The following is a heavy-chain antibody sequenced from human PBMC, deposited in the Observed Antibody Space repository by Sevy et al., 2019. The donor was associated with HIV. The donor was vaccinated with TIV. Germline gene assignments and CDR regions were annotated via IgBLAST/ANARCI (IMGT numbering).Heavy chain of an antibody. J-gene: IGHJ6*02. CDR3: AKVSTFGVVITNYYYYGMDV. D-gene: IGHD3-3*01. V-gene: IGHV3-23*01. CDR2: ISGSGGST. CDR1: GFTFSSYA. Sequence: GGSLRLSCAASGFTFSSYAMSWVRQAPGKGLEWVSAISGSGGSTYYADSVKGRFTISRDNSKNTLYLQMNSLRAEDTAVYYCAKVSTFGVVITNYYYYGMDVWGQGTTVTVSS.